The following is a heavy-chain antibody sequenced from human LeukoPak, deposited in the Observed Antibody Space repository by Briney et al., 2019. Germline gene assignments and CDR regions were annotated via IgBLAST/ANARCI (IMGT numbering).Heavy chain of an antibody. Sequence: GGSLRLSCAASGFTFTDYSMNWVRQTPEKGLEWLSYISANGVAIFYADSVKGRFTISRDNAKNSLYLQMNSLRAEDTAVYYCARYLYYYGMDVWGQGTTVTVSS. CDR1: GFTFTDYS. V-gene: IGHV3-48*04. CDR3: ARYLYYYGMDV. CDR2: ISANGVAI. D-gene: IGHD2-2*01. J-gene: IGHJ6*02.